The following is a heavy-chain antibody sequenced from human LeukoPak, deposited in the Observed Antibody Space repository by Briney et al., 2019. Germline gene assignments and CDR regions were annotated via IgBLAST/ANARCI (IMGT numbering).Heavy chain of an antibody. J-gene: IGHJ4*02. Sequence: GDPLTPSCAHPASPLRSDRTSWMRRAPGKGLVWVSRINSDGSSTIYADSVKGRFTISRDNAKNTLYLQMNSLRAEDTAVYSCARGSTLDYWGQGTLVTVSS. CDR2: INSDGSST. D-gene: IGHD1-26*01. V-gene: IGHV3-74*01. CDR3: ARGSTLDY. CDR1: ASPLRSDR.